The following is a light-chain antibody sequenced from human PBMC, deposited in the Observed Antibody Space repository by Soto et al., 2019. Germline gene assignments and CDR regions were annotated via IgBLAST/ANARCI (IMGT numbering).Light chain of an antibody. CDR2: DDS. CDR1: NIGSKS. V-gene: IGLV3-21*02. Sequence: SYELTQSPSVSVAPGQTVSITCGGYNIGSKSVHWYQQKPGQAPVLVVYDDSDRRSGIPERFSGSNSGNTATLTIPRVEAGDEADYHCLVWDSRSEHYVFGTGTKV. CDR3: LVWDSRSEHYV. J-gene: IGLJ1*01.